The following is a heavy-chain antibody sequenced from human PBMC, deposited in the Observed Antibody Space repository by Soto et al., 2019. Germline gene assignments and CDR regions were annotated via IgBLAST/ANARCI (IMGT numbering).Heavy chain of an antibody. CDR2: IYYSGNT. V-gene: IGHV4-39*07. J-gene: IGHJ4*02. CDR1: GGSISSSSYY. D-gene: IGHD4-17*01. Sequence: SETLSLTCTVSGGSISSSSYYWGWIRQPPGKGLEWIGSIYYSGNTYYNPSLKSRVTISVDTSKNQFSLKLGSVTAADTAVYYCARENTDGDYLDYWGQGTLVTVSS. CDR3: ARENTDGDYLDY.